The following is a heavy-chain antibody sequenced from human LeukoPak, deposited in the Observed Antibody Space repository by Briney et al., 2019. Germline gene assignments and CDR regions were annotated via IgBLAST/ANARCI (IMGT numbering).Heavy chain of an antibody. CDR1: GGTFSSYA. CDR3: ARGTTLAVAPRGDWFDP. J-gene: IGHJ5*02. D-gene: IGHD6-19*01. CDR2: IIPIFGTA. V-gene: IGHV1-69*13. Sequence: ASVKVSCKASGGTFSSYAISWVRQAPGQGLEWMGGIIPIFGTANYAQKFQGRVTITADESTSTAYMELSSLRSDDTAVYYCARGTTLAVAPRGDWFDPWGQGTLVTVSS.